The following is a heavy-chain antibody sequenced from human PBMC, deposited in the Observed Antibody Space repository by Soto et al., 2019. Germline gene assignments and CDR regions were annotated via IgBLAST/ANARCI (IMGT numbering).Heavy chain of an antibody. CDR3: VKVGFYYDSSGHWN. V-gene: IGHV3-64D*08. CDR2: ISSNGGST. D-gene: IGHD3-22*01. J-gene: IGHJ4*02. Sequence: GGSLRLSCSASGFTFSSYAMHWVRQAPGKGLEYVSAISSNGGSTYYADSVKGRFTISRDNSKNTLYLQMSSLRAEDTAVYYCVKVGFYYDSSGHWNWGQGTLVTVSS. CDR1: GFTFSSYA.